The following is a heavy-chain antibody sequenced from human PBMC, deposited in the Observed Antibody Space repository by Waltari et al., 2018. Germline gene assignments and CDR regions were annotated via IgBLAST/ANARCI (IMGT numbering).Heavy chain of an antibody. CDR2: IMPIFVAA. J-gene: IGHJ6*02. D-gene: IGHD2-21*02. Sequence: QVQLVQSGAEVKKPGSSVKVSCKASGGTFSSYAISWVRQAPGQGLEWMGGIMPIFVAAKCARKFQGRVTITADGSTSTAFMGLSSLRSEDTAVYYCARGMVVTGGDYYYGMDVWGQGTTVTVSS. CDR1: GGTFSSYA. V-gene: IGHV1-69*01. CDR3: ARGMVVTGGDYYYGMDV.